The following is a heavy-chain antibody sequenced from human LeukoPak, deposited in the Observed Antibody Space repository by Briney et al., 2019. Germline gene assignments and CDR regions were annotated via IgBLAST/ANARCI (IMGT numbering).Heavy chain of an antibody. D-gene: IGHD3-9*01. CDR3: ARLRDILTGYGNGNWFDP. CDR2: ISAYNGNT. Sequence: GSSVKVSCKASGYTVTSYGISWVRQAPGQGLEWMGWISAYNGNTNYAQKPQGRVPMTTDTSTSTAYMELRSLRSDDTAVYYCARLRDILTGYGNGNWFDPWGQGTLVTVSS. CDR1: GYTVTSYG. V-gene: IGHV1-18*01. J-gene: IGHJ5*02.